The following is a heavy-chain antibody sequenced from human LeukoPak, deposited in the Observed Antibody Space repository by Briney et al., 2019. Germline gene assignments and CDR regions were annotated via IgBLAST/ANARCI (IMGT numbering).Heavy chain of an antibody. V-gene: IGHV1-69*04. D-gene: IGHD3-3*01. CDR1: GGTFSSYA. CDR2: IIPILGIA. CDR3: ARDTGHDFWSGYPYNWFDP. J-gene: IGHJ5*02. Sequence: SVKVSCKASGGTFSSYAISWVRQAPGQGLEWMGRIIPILGIANYAQKFQGRVTITADKPTSTAYMELSSLRSEDTAVYYCARDTGHDFWSGYPYNWFDPWGQGTLVTVSS.